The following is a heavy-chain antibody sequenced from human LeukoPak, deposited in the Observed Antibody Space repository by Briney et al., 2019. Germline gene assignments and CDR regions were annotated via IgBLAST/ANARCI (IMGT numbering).Heavy chain of an antibody. CDR3: AKDRANAWSSDY. CDR1: GFTFSNYA. V-gene: IGHV3-30*02. D-gene: IGHD3-10*01. Sequence: GGSLRLSCAASGFTFSNYAMYGVRQAPGKGLEWVAFTTYDGSDKYYADSVKGRFTISRDNYKNTLYLQMNSLRAEDTAVYYCAKDRANAWSSDYWGQGTLVTVSS. CDR2: TTYDGSDK. J-gene: IGHJ4*02.